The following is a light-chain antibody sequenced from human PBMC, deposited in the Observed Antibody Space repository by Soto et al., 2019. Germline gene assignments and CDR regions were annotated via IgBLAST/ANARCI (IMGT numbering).Light chain of an antibody. CDR2: KAS. V-gene: IGKV1-5*03. CDR3: QKYVTYPLT. Sequence: DIQMTQSPSTLSASVGDRVTITCRASQSISSWLAWYQQKPGKAPNLLIYKASSLESGVPSRFSGSGSGTEFTLTISSLQPDDFATYFCQKYVTYPLTFGGGTKVEIK. CDR1: QSISSW. J-gene: IGKJ4*01.